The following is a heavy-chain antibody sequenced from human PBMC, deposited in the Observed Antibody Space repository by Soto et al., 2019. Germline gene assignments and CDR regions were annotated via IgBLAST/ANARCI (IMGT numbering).Heavy chain of an antibody. Sequence: ASVKVSCKASGYTFTGYYMHWVRQAPGQGLEWMGWINPNSGGTNYAQKFQGRVTMTRDTSISTAYMELSRLRSDDTAVYYCARGGRMPPSMRFDAFDIWGQGTMVTVSS. J-gene: IGHJ3*02. CDR1: GYTFTGYY. CDR3: ARGGRMPPSMRFDAFDI. V-gene: IGHV1-2*02. CDR2: INPNSGGT. D-gene: IGHD1-26*01.